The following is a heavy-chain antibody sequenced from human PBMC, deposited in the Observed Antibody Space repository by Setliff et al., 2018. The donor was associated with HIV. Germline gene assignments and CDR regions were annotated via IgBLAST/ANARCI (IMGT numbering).Heavy chain of an antibody. J-gene: IGHJ4*02. D-gene: IGHD3-10*01. V-gene: IGHV5-51*01. CDR1: GYSFTTLW. CDR3: ARSMGFKATTRLDF. CDR2: VFPDDSVT. Sequence: GESLKISCQASGYSFTTLWIAWVRQMPGKGLEWMGMVFPDDSVTRYSPSFQGQVSMSADKSINTAYLQWSSLKASDTAVYYCARSMGFKATTRLDFWGPGTLVTVSS.